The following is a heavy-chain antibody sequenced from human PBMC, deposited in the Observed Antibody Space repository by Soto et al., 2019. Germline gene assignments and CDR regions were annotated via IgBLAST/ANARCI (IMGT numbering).Heavy chain of an antibody. D-gene: IGHD3-16*02. J-gene: IGHJ4*02. CDR3: ARGKLSDYVWGSYRYHFDY. CDR1: GGSFSGYY. V-gene: IGHV4-34*01. Sequence: SETLSLTCAVYGGSFSGYYWSWIRQPPGKGLEWIGEINHSGSTNYNPSLKSRVTISVDTFKNQFSLKLSSVTAADTAVYYCARGKLSDYVWGSYRYHFDYWGQGTVVTVSS. CDR2: INHSGST.